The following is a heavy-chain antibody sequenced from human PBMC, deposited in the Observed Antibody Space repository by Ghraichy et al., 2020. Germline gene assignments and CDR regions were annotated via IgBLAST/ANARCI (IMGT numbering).Heavy chain of an antibody. V-gene: IGHV4-59*01. Sequence: ETLSLTCTVSGGSISSYYWSWIRQPPGKGLEWIGYIYYSGSTNYNPSLKSRVTISVDTSKNQFSLKLSSVTAADTAVYYCARVGGPGNLYYYGMDVWGQGTTVTVSS. CDR2: IYYSGST. J-gene: IGHJ6*02. CDR1: GGSISSYY. D-gene: IGHD1-26*01. CDR3: ARVGGPGNLYYYGMDV.